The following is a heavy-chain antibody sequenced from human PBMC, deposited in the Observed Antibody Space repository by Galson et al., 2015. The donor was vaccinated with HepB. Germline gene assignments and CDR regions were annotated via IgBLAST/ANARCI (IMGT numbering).Heavy chain of an antibody. J-gene: IGHJ4*02. V-gene: IGHV3-11*05. CDR2: ISSGDLHT. Sequence: SLRLSCAASGFTFSDYYMTWIRQPPGKGLEWISHISSGDLHTSYADSVKGRFTISRDNPKKSLYLQINSLTDEDTALYYCARVSSGSAFDYWGQGTLLTVSS. D-gene: IGHD3-10*01. CDR1: GFTFSDYY. CDR3: ARVSSGSAFDY.